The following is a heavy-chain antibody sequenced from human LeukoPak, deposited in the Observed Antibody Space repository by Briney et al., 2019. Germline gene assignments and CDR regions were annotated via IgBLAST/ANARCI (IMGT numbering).Heavy chain of an antibody. CDR1: GGSISRYY. Sequence: PSETLSLTCTVSGGSISRYYWSWIRQPPGKGLEWIGYIYYSGITNYNPSLKSRVTISVDTSKNQFSLKLSSVTAADTAMYYCARDYQMSGTYSYYFDYWGQGTLATVSP. J-gene: IGHJ4*02. D-gene: IGHD1-26*01. V-gene: IGHV4-59*01. CDR3: ARDYQMSGTYSYYFDY. CDR2: IYYSGIT.